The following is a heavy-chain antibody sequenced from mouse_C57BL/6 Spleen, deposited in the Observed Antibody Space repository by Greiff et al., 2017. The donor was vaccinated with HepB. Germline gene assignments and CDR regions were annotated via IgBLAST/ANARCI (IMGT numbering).Heavy chain of an antibody. CDR1: GYTFTSYW. Sequence: QVQLQQSGAELVKPGASVKMSCKASGYTFTSYWITWVKQRPGQGLEWIGYIYPGSGSTNYNEKFKSKATLTVDTSSSTAYMQLSSLTSEDSAVYYCARGIYDGYYGVLGYFDVWGTGTTVTVSS. D-gene: IGHD2-3*01. V-gene: IGHV1-55*01. J-gene: IGHJ1*03. CDR2: IYPGSGST. CDR3: ARGIYDGYYGVLGYFDV.